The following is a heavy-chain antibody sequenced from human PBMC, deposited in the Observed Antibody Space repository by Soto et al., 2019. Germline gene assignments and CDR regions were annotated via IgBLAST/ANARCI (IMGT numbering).Heavy chain of an antibody. CDR2: ISSSSSTI. V-gene: IGHV3-48*01. Sequence: EVQLVESGGGLVQPGGSLRLSCAASGFTFSNYNMNWVRQAPGKGLEWLSYISSSSSTIYYADSVKGRFTISRDNAKNSLYLQMNSLRAEDTAVYYCVSPYCGGDCYSPDYWGQGTLVTVSS. CDR3: VSPYCGGDCYSPDY. J-gene: IGHJ4*02. CDR1: GFTFSNYN. D-gene: IGHD2-21*02.